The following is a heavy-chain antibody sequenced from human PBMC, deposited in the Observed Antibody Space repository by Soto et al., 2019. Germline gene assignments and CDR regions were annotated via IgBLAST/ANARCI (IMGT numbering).Heavy chain of an antibody. V-gene: IGHV4-39*01. CDR2: IYYSGST. D-gene: IGHD6-6*01. J-gene: IGHJ4*02. Sequence: SETLSLTCTVSGGSISSSSYYWGWIRQPPGKGLEWIGSIYYSGSTYYNPSLKSRVTISVDTSKNQFSLKLSSVTAADTAVYYCASIAARPPLYYFDYWGQGTLVTVSS. CDR1: GGSISSSSYY. CDR3: ASIAARPPLYYFDY.